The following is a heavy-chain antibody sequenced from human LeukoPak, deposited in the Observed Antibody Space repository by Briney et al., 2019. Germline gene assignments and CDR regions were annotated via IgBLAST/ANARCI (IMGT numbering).Heavy chain of an antibody. CDR1: GFTFSDHW. Sequence: PGGSLRLSCAASGFTFSDHWMTWVRQAPGKGLEWVSVIYSGGSTYYADSVKGRFTISRDKSKNTVYLQMNSLRFEDTAMYYCARNWFDPWGQGTLVTVSS. V-gene: IGHV3-53*05. CDR2: IYSGGST. CDR3: ARNWFDP. J-gene: IGHJ5*02.